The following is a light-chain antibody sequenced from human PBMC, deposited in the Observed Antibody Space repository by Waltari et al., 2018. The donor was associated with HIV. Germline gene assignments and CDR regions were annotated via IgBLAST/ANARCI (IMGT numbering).Light chain of an antibody. V-gene: IGKV3-15*01. J-gene: IGKJ1*01. CDR2: RAS. CDR1: QDISSD. Sequence: EIVLTQSPATLSVSPGEGATLPCRASQDISSDLAWCQQKPGQASWLLISRASARAPGIPARFSGSWSGTEFTRTISSLQSDDFAIYYCQQYKDWPPWTFGQGTKVEVK. CDR3: QQYKDWPPWT.